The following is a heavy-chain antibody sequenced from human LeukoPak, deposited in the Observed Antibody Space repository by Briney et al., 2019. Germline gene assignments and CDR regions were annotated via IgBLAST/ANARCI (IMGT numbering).Heavy chain of an antibody. Sequence: GESLKISCKGSGYSFTSYWIGWVRQMPGKGLEWMGIIYPGDSDTRYSPSFQGQVTISADKSISTAYLQWSSLKASDTAMYYCARPVVGYDSSGYSLNWFDPWGQGTLVTVSS. CDR3: ARPVVGYDSSGYSLNWFDP. CDR1: GYSFTSYW. J-gene: IGHJ5*02. CDR2: IYPGDSDT. D-gene: IGHD3-22*01. V-gene: IGHV5-51*01.